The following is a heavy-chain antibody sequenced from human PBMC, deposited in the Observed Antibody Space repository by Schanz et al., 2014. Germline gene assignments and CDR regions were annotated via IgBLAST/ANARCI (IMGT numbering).Heavy chain of an antibody. CDR1: GFTFSSYT. Sequence: QVQLVQSGGGVVQPGDSLRLSCAASGFTFSSYTMKWVRQAPGKGLEWVAFIRYDGSNKYYADSVKGRFTTSRDNSKNTMYLQMNSLRAEDTAVYYCVKDLQRELLRDDHYYGMDVWGQGTTVTVSS. D-gene: IGHD1-26*01. J-gene: IGHJ6*02. CDR2: IRYDGSNK. V-gene: IGHV3-30*02. CDR3: VKDLQRELLRDDHYYGMDV.